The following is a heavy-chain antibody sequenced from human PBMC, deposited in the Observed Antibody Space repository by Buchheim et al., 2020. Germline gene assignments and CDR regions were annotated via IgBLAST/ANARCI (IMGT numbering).Heavy chain of an antibody. Sequence: QVQLVESGGGVVQPGRSLRLSCAASGFTFSSYGMHWVRQAPGKGLEWVAVISYDGSNKYYADSVKGRFTISRDNSKNTLYLQMNSLRAEDTAVYYWAKRSYGSYFDYWGQGTL. CDR3: AKRSYGSYFDY. CDR1: GFTFSSYG. D-gene: IGHD5-18*01. J-gene: IGHJ4*02. V-gene: IGHV3-30*18. CDR2: ISYDGSNK.